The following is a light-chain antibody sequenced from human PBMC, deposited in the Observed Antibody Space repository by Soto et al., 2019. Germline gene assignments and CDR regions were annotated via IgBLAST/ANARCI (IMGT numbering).Light chain of an antibody. CDR1: QGISSA. V-gene: IGKV1-13*02. Sequence: AIQLTQSPFSLSASVGDRVTITCRASQGISSALAWYQQKPGKAPKLLIYDASTLESGVQSRFSGSGSGTDYTLTTSSLEPEDFATYYCQEFNGYPITFGQGTRLEMK. J-gene: IGKJ5*01. CDR3: QEFNGYPIT. CDR2: DAS.